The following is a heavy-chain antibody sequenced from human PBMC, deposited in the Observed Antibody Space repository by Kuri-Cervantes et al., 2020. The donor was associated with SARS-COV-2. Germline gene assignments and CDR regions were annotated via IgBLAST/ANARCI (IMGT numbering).Heavy chain of an antibody. CDR3: ARDPSIAARPIAYYYYGMDV. V-gene: IGHV1-3*01. J-gene: IGHJ6*02. D-gene: IGHD6-6*01. Sequence: ASVKVSCKASGYTFTSYGISWVRQAPGQGLEWMGWINAGNGNTKYSQKFQGRVTITRDTSASTAYMELSSLRSEDTAVYYCARDPSIAARPIAYYYYGMDVWGQGTTVTVSS. CDR2: INAGNGNT. CDR1: GYTFTSYG.